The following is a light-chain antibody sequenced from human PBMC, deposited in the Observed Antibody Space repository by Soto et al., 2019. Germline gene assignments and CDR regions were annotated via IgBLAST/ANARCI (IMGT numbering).Light chain of an antibody. J-gene: IGKJ1*01. CDR2: GAS. Sequence: EIAITQSPATLSVSPGDRTTLSCRTSQSIGTNLAWYQHKAGKPPKLLIYGASIRAGGVPARFRGSGSGTEIPLTVSSLQSEDVAVYFCQYSNIWLPETFGRGTKVDIK. V-gene: IGKV3-15*01. CDR1: QSIGTN. CDR3: QYSNIWLPET.